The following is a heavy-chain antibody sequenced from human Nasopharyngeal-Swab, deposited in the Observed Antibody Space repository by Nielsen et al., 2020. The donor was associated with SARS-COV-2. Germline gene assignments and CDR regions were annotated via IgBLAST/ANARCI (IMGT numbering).Heavy chain of an antibody. Sequence: EGSLRLSCLASGFTFNNNAMTWVRQAPGKGLEWVSTVSGSGKITYYADSVKGRFTISRDNSKNTLFLQMSSLRDEDTAVYYCAKGGSLSGSWDWGQGTLVTVSS. J-gene: IGHJ4*02. V-gene: IGHV3-23*01. CDR3: AKGGSLSGSWD. D-gene: IGHD1-26*01. CDR1: GFTFNNNA. CDR2: VSGSGKIT.